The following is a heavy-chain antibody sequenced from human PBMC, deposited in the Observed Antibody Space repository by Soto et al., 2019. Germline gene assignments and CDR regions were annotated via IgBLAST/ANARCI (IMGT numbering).Heavy chain of an antibody. Sequence: SETLSLTCTVSGGYISSSNYYWGCIRQPPGKGLEWIGSIYYSGSTYYNPSLKSRVTISVDTSKNQFSLKLSSVTAADTAVYYCARGRYCSSTSCPGNWFDPWGQGTLVTVSS. V-gene: IGHV4-39*01. CDR2: IYYSGST. CDR1: GGYISSSNYY. CDR3: ARGRYCSSTSCPGNWFDP. D-gene: IGHD2-2*01. J-gene: IGHJ5*02.